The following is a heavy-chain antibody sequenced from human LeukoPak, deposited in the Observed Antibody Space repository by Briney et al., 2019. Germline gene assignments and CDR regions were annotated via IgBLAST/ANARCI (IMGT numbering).Heavy chain of an antibody. CDR3: ARGLARDYGDYGYWFDP. Sequence: SETLSLTCAVYGGSFSGYYWSWIRQPPGKGLEWIGEINHSGSTNYNPSLKSRVIISVDTSKNQFSLKLSSVTAADTAVYYCARGLARDYGDYGYWFDPWGQGTLVTVSS. CDR1: GGSFSGYY. CDR2: INHSGST. V-gene: IGHV4-34*01. D-gene: IGHD4-17*01. J-gene: IGHJ5*02.